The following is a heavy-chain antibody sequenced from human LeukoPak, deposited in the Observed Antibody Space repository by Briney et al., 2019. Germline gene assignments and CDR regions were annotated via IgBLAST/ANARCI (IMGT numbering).Heavy chain of an antibody. Sequence: ASVKVSCKASGYTFTSYGISWVRQAPGQGLEWMGWISAYNGNTNYAQKLQGRVTMTTDTSTSTAYMELRSLRSDDTAVYYCARDWTGYYDSSGYYYDYGGQGTLVTVSS. D-gene: IGHD3-22*01. V-gene: IGHV1-18*01. CDR2: ISAYNGNT. CDR1: GYTFTSYG. J-gene: IGHJ4*02. CDR3: ARDWTGYYDSSGYYYDY.